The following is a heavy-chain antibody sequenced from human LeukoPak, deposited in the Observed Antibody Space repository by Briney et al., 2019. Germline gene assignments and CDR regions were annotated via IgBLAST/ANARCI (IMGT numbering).Heavy chain of an antibody. J-gene: IGHJ6*03. Sequence: SETLSLTCTVSGGSISSSSYYWGWIRQPPGKGLEWIGSIYYSESTYYNPSLKSRVTISVDTSKNQFSLKLSSVTAADTAVYYCARAPSDSSGYSSYYYYMDVWGKGTTVTVSS. CDR3: ARAPSDSSGYSSYYYYMDV. D-gene: IGHD3-22*01. CDR2: IYYSEST. V-gene: IGHV4-39*01. CDR1: GGSISSSSYY.